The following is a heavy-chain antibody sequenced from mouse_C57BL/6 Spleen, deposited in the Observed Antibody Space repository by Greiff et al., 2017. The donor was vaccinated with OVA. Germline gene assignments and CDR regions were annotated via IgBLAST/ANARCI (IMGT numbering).Heavy chain of an antibody. CDR2: ISYDGSN. CDR1: GYSITSGYY. Sequence: ESGPGLVKPSQSLSLTCSVTGYSITSGYYWNWIRQFPGNKLEWMGYISYDGSNNYNPSLKNRISITRDTSKNQFFLKLNSVTTEDTATYYCASLTTVDYFDYWGQGTTLTVSS. J-gene: IGHJ2*01. D-gene: IGHD1-1*01. V-gene: IGHV3-6*01. CDR3: ASLTTVDYFDY.